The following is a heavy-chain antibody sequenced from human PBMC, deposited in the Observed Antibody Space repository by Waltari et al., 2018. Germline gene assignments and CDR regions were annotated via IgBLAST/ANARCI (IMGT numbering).Heavy chain of an antibody. CDR1: GGSFSGSS. J-gene: IGHJ5*02. CDR2: INHSGST. D-gene: IGHD2-2*02. Sequence: QVQLQQWGAGLLKPSETLSLTCAVYGGSFSGSSWSWLRHPPATGLEWIGEINHSGSTNYNPSLKSRVTISVDTSKNQFSLKLSSVTAADTAVYYCARHYLVEVPAAIENWFDPWGQGTLVTVSS. V-gene: IGHV4-34*01. CDR3: ARHYLVEVPAAIENWFDP.